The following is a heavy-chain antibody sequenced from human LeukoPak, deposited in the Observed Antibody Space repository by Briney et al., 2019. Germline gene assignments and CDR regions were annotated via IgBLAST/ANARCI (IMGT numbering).Heavy chain of an antibody. CDR2: ISYDGSNI. CDR3: ARVAVAGIDSDY. V-gene: IGHV3-30*03. Sequence: PGRPLRLSCAASGFTYSSYGMLWLRQAPAKGLHGVAVISYDGSNIYYADSVKGRFTISRDNSKNTLYLQTNSLRAEDTAVYYCARVAVAGIDSDYWGQGTLVTVSS. CDR1: GFTYSSYG. D-gene: IGHD6-19*01. J-gene: IGHJ4*02.